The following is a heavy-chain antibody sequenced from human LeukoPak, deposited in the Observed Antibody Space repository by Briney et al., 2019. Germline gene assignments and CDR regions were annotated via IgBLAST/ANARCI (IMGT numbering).Heavy chain of an antibody. Sequence: ALVKVSCKASGYTFTSYYIHWVRQAPGQGLEWMGVINPSGDSTSYAQKFQGRVTMTRDTSTSTVYMELSSLRSEDTAVHYCARSMIRGVTYYFDYWGQGTLVTVSS. CDR2: INPSGDST. J-gene: IGHJ4*02. D-gene: IGHD3-10*01. V-gene: IGHV1-46*01. CDR3: ARSMIRGVTYYFDY. CDR1: GYTFTSYY.